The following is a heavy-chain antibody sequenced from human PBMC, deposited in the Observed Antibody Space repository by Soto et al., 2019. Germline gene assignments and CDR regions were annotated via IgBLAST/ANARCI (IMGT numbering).Heavy chain of an antibody. CDR2: ISSSSSTI. D-gene: IGHD2-15*01. CDR3: ARDLGYCSGGSCYSRGTRPYYYYGMDV. V-gene: IGHV3-48*02. Sequence: GGSLRLSCAASGFTFSSYSMNWVRQAPGKGLEWVSYISSSSSTIYYADSVKGRFTISRDNAKNSLYLQMNSLRDEDTAVYYCARDLGYCSGGSCYSRGTRPYYYYGMDVWGQGTTVTVSS. J-gene: IGHJ6*02. CDR1: GFTFSSYS.